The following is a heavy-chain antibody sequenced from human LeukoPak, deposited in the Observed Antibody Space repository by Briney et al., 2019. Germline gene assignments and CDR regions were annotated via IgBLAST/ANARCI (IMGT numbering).Heavy chain of an antibody. D-gene: IGHD5-24*01. Sequence: PSETLSLTCTVSGDSISSSTYYWGWIRQPPGKGLEWIGSIYHSGSTYYNPSLKSRVTISVDTSKNQFSLKLSSVTAADTAVYYCAKGAHRMATIPLFDYWGQGTLVTVSS. V-gene: IGHV4-39*07. CDR2: IYHSGST. CDR1: GDSISSSTYY. CDR3: AKGAHRMATIPLFDY. J-gene: IGHJ4*02.